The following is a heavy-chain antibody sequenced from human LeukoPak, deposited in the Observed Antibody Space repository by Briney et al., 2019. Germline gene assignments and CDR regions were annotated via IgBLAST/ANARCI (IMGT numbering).Heavy chain of an antibody. V-gene: IGHV3-53*01. CDR1: GITVSSKY. J-gene: IGHJ3*02. D-gene: IGHD3-9*01. CDR2: IYSGGST. Sequence: PGGSLRLSCAASGITVSSKYMSCVRQAPGKGLEWVSVIYSGGSTYYADSVKGRFTISRDNSKNTLYLQMNSLRDEDTAVYYCARDRPYYDILTSYYIGEAFDIWGQGTMVTVSS. CDR3: ARDRPYYDILTSYYIGEAFDI.